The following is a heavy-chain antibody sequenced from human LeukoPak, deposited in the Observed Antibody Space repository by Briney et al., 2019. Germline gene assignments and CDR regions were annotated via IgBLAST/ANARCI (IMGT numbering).Heavy chain of an antibody. D-gene: IGHD3-10*01. J-gene: IGHJ1*01. CDR1: GGSFSGYY. CDR2: INHSGST. CDR3: ARCTRWFGEPTHQYFQH. Sequence: PSETLSLTCAVYGGSFSGYYWSWIRQPPGKGLEWIGEINHSGSTNYNPSLKSRVTISVDTSKNQFSLKLSSVTAADTAVYYCARCTRWFGEPTHQYFQHWGQGTLVTVSS. V-gene: IGHV4-34*01.